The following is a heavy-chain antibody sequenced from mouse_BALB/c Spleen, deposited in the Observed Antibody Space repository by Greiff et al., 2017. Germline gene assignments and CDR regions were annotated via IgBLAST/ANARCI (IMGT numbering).Heavy chain of an antibody. Sequence: QVQLQQPGAELVKPGASVKLSCKASGYTFTSYWMHWVKQRPGQGLEWIGEINPSNGRTNYNEKFKSKATLTVDKSSSTAYMQLSSLTSEDSAVYYCARGKLYAMDYWGQGTSVTVSS. CDR2: INPSNGRT. V-gene: IGHV1S81*02. CDR3: ARGKLYAMDY. CDR1: GYTFTSYW. J-gene: IGHJ4*01.